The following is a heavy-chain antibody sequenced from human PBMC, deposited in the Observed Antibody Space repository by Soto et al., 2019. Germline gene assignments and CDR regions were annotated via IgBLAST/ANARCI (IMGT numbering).Heavy chain of an antibody. CDR1: GYTFTSYG. D-gene: IGHD5-18*01. J-gene: IGHJ4*02. CDR2: ISTYNGKT. Sequence: ASVNVSCKASGYTFTSYGIHCVRQAPGQGLEWMGWISTYNGKTTHAQNLQGRVTMTTDTSTTTAYMELRSLRSDDTAVYYCARQVDSTMVPDYWGQGTLVTVSS. V-gene: IGHV1-18*01. CDR3: ARQVDSTMVPDY.